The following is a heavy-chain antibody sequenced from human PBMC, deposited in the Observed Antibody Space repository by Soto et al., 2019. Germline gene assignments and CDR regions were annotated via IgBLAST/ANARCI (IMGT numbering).Heavy chain of an antibody. CDR3: ARDASGIVVGGIQGFDP. J-gene: IGHJ5*02. V-gene: IGHV1-46*03. Sequence: ASVKLSSKAPGYTFTSDYRHWVRHAPGKGLEWMGIINPSGGSTSYAQKFQGRDTMTRATSTSTVYMELSSLRSEDTAVYYCARDASGIVVGGIQGFDPWGQGTLVTGSS. CDR2: INPSGGST. CDR1: GYTFTSDY. D-gene: IGHD6-19*01.